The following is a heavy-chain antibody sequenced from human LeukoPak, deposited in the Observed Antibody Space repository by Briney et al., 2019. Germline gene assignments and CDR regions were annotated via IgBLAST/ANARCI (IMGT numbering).Heavy chain of an antibody. Sequence: QTHSLTHAISGDSVSSNSATWNWISQSPSRGLERMGRRYYRSKWYNDYAVSVKSRITINPDTAKNQFSLQLNSVTPEDTAVYYCARRIDDYFYLDYWGQGTLVTVSS. CDR1: GDSVSSNSAT. CDR3: ARRIDDYFYLDY. V-gene: IGHV6-1*01. D-gene: IGHD2/OR15-2a*01. J-gene: IGHJ4*02. CDR2: RYYRSKWYN.